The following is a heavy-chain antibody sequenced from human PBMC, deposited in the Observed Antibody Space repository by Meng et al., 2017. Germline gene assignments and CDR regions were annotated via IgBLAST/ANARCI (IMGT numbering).Heavy chain of an antibody. D-gene: IGHD3-22*01. CDR1: GGSISSSSYY. CDR2: IYYSGST. V-gene: IGHV4-39*07. CDR3: ARFGGRYYYDSSAAGDY. J-gene: IGHJ4*02. Sequence: SETLSLTCTVSGGSISSSSYYWGWIRQPPGKGPEWIGSIYYSGSTYYNPSLKSRVTISVDTSKNQFSLKLSSVTAADTAVYYCARFGGRYYYDSSAAGDYWGQGTLVTVSS.